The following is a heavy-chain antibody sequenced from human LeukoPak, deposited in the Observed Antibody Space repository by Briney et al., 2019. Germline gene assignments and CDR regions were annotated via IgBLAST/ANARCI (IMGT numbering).Heavy chain of an antibody. CDR1: GYSISSGYY. J-gene: IGHJ3*02. V-gene: IGHV4-38-2*02. Sequence: SETLSLTCTVSGYSISSGYYWGWIRQPPGKGLEWIGSIYHSGSTYYNPSLKSRVTISVDTSKNQFSLKLSSVTAADTAVYYCARDMVRGGIDIWGQGTMVTVSS. D-gene: IGHD3-10*01. CDR2: IYHSGST. CDR3: ARDMVRGGIDI.